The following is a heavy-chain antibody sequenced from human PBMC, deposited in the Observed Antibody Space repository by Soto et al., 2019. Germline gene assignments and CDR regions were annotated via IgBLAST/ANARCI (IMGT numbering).Heavy chain of an antibody. CDR3: ARDKGDGSGSYYGY. Sequence: QVQLVQSGAEVKKPGASVKVSCKASGYTFTSYGISWVRQAPGQGLEWMGWISAYNGNTNYAQKLQGTVTMTTDTXXSTAYMELRSLRSDDRAVYYCARDKGDGSGSYYGYWGQGTLVTVSS. V-gene: IGHV1-18*01. J-gene: IGHJ4*02. CDR1: GYTFTSYG. CDR2: ISAYNGNT. D-gene: IGHD3-10*01.